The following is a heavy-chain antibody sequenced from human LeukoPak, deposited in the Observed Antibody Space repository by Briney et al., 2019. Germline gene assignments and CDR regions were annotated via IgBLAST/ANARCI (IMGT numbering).Heavy chain of an antibody. CDR3: ARDSFYDSSGYYYYGMDV. CDR2: IWYDGSNK. J-gene: IGHJ6*02. D-gene: IGHD3-22*01. Sequence: PGGSLRLSCAASGFTFSSYGMHWVRQAPGKGLEWVAVIWYDGSNKYYADSVKGRFTIPRDNSKNTLYLQMNSLRAEDTAVYYCARDSFYDSSGYYYYGMDVWGQGTTVTVSS. V-gene: IGHV3-33*01. CDR1: GFTFSSYG.